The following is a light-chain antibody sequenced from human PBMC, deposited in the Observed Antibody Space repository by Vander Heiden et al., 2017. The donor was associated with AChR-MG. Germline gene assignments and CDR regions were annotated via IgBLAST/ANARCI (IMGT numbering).Light chain of an antibody. Sequence: EIVMTQSPATLSVSPGERATLSCRASQSVSSNLARYQQKPGQAPRLLIYGAYTRATGIPARFSGSGSGTEFTLTISSLQSEDFAVYYCQQYNNWPLTVGGGTKVEIK. J-gene: IGKJ4*01. V-gene: IGKV3-15*01. CDR1: QSVSSN. CDR3: QQYNNWPLT. CDR2: GAY.